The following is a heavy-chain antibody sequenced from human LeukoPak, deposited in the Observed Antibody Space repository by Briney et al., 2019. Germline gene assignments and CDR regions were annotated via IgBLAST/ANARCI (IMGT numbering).Heavy chain of an antibody. Sequence: ETLSLTCAVYGGSFSGYYWSWIRQPPGKGLEWVSVIYSGGSTYYADSVKGRFTISRDNSKNTLYLQMNSLRAEDTAVYYCAKDYMVRMATTNEPDYWGQGTLVTVSS. V-gene: IGHV3-53*01. CDR1: GGSFSGYY. D-gene: IGHD5-24*01. J-gene: IGHJ4*02. CDR3: AKDYMVRMATTNEPDY. CDR2: IYSGGST.